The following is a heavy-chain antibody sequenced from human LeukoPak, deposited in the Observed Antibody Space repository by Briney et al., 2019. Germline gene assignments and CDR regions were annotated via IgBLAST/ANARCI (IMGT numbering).Heavy chain of an antibody. Sequence: PGGSLRLSCAASGFTFSSYAMSWVRQAPGKGLEWVSAISGSGGSTYYADSMKGRFTISRDNSKNTLYLQMNSLRAEDTAVYYCAKKWGHGNSPLDCWGQGTLVTVTS. D-gene: IGHD5-24*01. CDR1: GFTFSSYA. J-gene: IGHJ4*02. CDR3: AKKWGHGNSPLDC. V-gene: IGHV3-23*01. CDR2: ISGSGGST.